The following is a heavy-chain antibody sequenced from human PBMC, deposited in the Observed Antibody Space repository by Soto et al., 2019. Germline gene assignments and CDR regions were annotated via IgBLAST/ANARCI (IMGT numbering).Heavy chain of an antibody. CDR3: AHRLSGGYYDY. D-gene: IGHD1-26*01. CDR2: IYWDGDN. J-gene: IGHJ4*02. CDR1: GFSLSTSGVG. Sequence: QITLKESGPTLVKPTQTLTLTCTFSGFSLSTSGVGVGWIRQPPGKALEWLALIYWDGDNSYSPSLKSRLAITKDPSKNPVVLRMTNMDPVDTATYYCAHRLSGGYYDYWGQGTLVTVSS. V-gene: IGHV2-5*02.